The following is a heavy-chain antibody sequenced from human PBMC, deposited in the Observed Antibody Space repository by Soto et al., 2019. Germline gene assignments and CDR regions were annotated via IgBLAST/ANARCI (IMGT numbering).Heavy chain of an antibody. D-gene: IGHD3-10*01. Sequence: EVQLLESGGGLVQPGGSLRLSCAASGFTFNNYAMTWVRQAPGKGLEWVSAISGGGDTTSYADSVKGRFTVSRDGVKNTLYLQMSRLRAEDTALYYCEKGRGGSGSLTPRVDFWCQGTLVTVSS. CDR2: ISGGGDTT. V-gene: IGHV3-23*01. CDR1: GFTFNNYA. J-gene: IGHJ4*02. CDR3: EKGRGGSGSLTPRVDF.